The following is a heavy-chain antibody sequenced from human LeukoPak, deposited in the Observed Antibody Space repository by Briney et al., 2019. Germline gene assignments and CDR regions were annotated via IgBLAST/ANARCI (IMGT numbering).Heavy chain of an antibody. CDR3: ARFSAATGTFYGMDV. Sequence: PGGSLRLSCAASGFTFSRYDMHWVRQGTGKGLDWVSSIGTTGDTYYPGSVKGRLTISRENAKNSLYLQMNSLRAGDTAVYYCARFSAATGTFYGMDVWGQGTTVTVSS. CDR1: GFTFSRYD. D-gene: IGHD6-25*01. J-gene: IGHJ6*02. CDR2: IGTTGDT. V-gene: IGHV3-13*01.